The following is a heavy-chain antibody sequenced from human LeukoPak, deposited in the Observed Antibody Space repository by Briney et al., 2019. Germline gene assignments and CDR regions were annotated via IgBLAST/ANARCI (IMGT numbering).Heavy chain of an antibody. D-gene: IGHD5-12*01. CDR1: GGSFSGYY. V-gene: IGHV4-34*01. J-gene: IGHJ4*02. CDR3: ARILGGYDLFDY. Sequence: PSETLSLTCAVYGGSFSGYYWSWIRQPPGKGLEWIGEINHSGSTNYNPSLKSRVTISVDTSKNQFSLKLSSVTAADTAVYYCARILGGYDLFDYWGQGTLVTVSS. CDR2: INHSGST.